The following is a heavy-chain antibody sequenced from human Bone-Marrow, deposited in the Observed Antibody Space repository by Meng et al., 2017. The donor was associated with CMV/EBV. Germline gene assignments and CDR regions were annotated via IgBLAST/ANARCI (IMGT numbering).Heavy chain of an antibody. CDR3: ARESPYCSSTSCSNFDY. CDR1: GFTFSSYG. J-gene: IGHJ4*02. Sequence: GESLKISCAASGFTFSSYGMHWVRQAPGKGLEWVAFIRYDGSNKYYADSVKGRFTISRDNSKDTLYLQMNSLRAEDTAVYYCARESPYCSSTSCSNFDYWGQGTRVTGSS. CDR2: IRYDGSNK. D-gene: IGHD2-2*01. V-gene: IGHV3-30*02.